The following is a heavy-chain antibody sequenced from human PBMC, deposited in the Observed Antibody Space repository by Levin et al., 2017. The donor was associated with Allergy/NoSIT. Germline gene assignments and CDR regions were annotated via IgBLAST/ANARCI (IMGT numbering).Heavy chain of an antibody. D-gene: IGHD2-2*02. CDR2: ISAYNGNT. V-gene: IGHV1-18*01. J-gene: IGHJ6*02. Sequence: VASVKVSCKTSGYTFTSYGISWVRQAPGQGLEWMGWISAYNGNTNSAQKLQGRLTMTTDTSTSTAYMELRSLRSDDTAVYYCARDTPCSTSSCYIHYYYAVDVWGQGTTVTVSS. CDR3: ARDTPCSTSSCYIHYYYAVDV. CDR1: GYTFTSYG.